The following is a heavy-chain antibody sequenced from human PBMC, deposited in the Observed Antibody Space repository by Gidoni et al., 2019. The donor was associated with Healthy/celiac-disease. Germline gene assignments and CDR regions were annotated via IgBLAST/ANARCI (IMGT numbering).Heavy chain of an antibody. V-gene: IGHV1-2*02. CDR1: GYTFTGYY. J-gene: IGHJ4*02. D-gene: IGHD2-15*01. Sequence: QVQLVQSGAEVKKPGASVKVSCKASGYTFTGYYMHWVRQAPGQGLEWMGWTNPNSGGTNYAQKFQGRVTMTRDTSISTAYMELSRLRSDDTAVYYCACGYCSGGSCYSIDYWGQGTLVTVSS. CDR2: TNPNSGGT. CDR3: ACGYCSGGSCYSIDY.